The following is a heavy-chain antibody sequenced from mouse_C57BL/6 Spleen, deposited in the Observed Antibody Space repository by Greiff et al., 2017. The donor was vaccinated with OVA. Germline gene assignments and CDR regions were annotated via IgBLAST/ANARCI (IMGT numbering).Heavy chain of an antibody. V-gene: IGHV1-74*01. CDR3: AISYDGYYAAAY. J-gene: IGHJ3*01. CDR1: GYTFTSYW. CDR2: IHPSDSDT. D-gene: IGHD2-3*01. Sequence: QVQLKQPGAELVKPGASVKVSCKASGYTFTSYWMHWVKQRPGQGLEWIGRIHPSDSDTNYNQKFKGKATLTVDKSSSTAYMQLSSLTSEDSAVYYCAISYDGYYAAAYWGQGTLVTVSA.